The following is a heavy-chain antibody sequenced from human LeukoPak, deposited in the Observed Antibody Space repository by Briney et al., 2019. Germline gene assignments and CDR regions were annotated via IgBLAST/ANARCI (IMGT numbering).Heavy chain of an antibody. CDR1: GGSISSYY. D-gene: IGHD6-13*01. J-gene: IGHJ6*03. CDR3: ARVYSSSWSHSYYYYMDV. Sequence: SETLSLTCTVSGGSISSYYWSWIRQPAGKGLEWIGRIYTSGSTNYNPSLKSQVTMSVDTSKNQFSLKLSSVTAADTAVYYCARVYSSSWSHSYYYYMDVWGKGTTVTVSS. V-gene: IGHV4-4*07. CDR2: IYTSGST.